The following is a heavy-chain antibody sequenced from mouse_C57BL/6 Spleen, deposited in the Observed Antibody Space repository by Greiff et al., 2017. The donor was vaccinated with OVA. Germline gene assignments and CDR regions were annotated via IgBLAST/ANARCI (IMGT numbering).Heavy chain of an antibody. V-gene: IGHV5-17*01. CDR2: ISSGSSTI. Sequence: VQLKESGGGLVKPGGSLKLSCAASGFTFSDYGMHWVRQAPEKGLEWVAYISSGSSTIYYADTVKGRFTISRDNAKNTLFLQMTSLRSEDTAMYYCAGGYYGSSYDENYYAMDYWGQGTSVTVSS. D-gene: IGHD1-1*01. CDR1: GFTFSDYG. CDR3: AGGYYGSSYDENYYAMDY. J-gene: IGHJ4*01.